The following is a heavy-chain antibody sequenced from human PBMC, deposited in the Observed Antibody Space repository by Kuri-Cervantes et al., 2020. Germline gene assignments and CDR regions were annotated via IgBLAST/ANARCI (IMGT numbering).Heavy chain of an antibody. D-gene: IGHD5-12*01. CDR1: GFTFSSYG. Sequence: GESLKISCAASGFTFSSYGMHWVRQAPGKGLEWVAVISYDGSNKYYADSVKGRFTISRDNSKNTLYLQMNSLRAEDTAVYYCARDPGYSGHVGAFDIWGQGTMVTVSS. V-gene: IGHV3-30*03. CDR3: ARDPGYSGHVGAFDI. J-gene: IGHJ3*02. CDR2: ISYDGSNK.